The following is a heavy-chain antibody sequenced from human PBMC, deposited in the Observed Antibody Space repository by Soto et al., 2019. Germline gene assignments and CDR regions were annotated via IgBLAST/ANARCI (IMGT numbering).Heavy chain of an antibody. Sequence: ASVKVSCKTYGYTFNTYYISWVRQAPGQGLEWMGGIIPIFGTANYAQKFQGRVTITADESTSTAYMELSSLRSEDTAVYYCAREWGYCSSTSCYLGYYYYGMDVWGQGTTVTVSS. CDR2: IIPIFGTA. CDR1: GYTFNTYY. D-gene: IGHD2-2*01. V-gene: IGHV1-69*13. J-gene: IGHJ6*02. CDR3: AREWGYCSSTSCYLGYYYYGMDV.